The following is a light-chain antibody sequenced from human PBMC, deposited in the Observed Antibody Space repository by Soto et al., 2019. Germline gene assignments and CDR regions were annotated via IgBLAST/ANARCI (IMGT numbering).Light chain of an antibody. J-gene: IGLJ2*01. CDR1: SSNIGTHT. Sequence: QSVLTQPPSASGTPGQRVTISCSGSSSNIGTHTVNWYQQLPGTAPKLLIYDNYQRPSGVPDRFSGSKSGTSASLAISGLQSEDEADYYCAAWDDSLDGHVVFGGGTKLTVL. CDR2: DNY. CDR3: AAWDDSLDGHVV. V-gene: IGLV1-44*01.